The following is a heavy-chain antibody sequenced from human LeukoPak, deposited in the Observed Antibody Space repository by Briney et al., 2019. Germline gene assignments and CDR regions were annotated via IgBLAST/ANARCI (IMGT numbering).Heavy chain of an antibody. CDR3: ARRRSSAAWFDY. CDR2: INHSGST. Sequence: SETLSLTCAVYGGSFSGYYWSWIRQPPGKGLEWIGEINHSGSTNYNPSLKSRVTISVDTSKNQFSLKLSSVTAADTAVYYCARRRSSAAWFDYWGQGTLVTVSS. CDR1: GGSFSGYY. V-gene: IGHV4-34*01. J-gene: IGHJ4*02. D-gene: IGHD6-6*01.